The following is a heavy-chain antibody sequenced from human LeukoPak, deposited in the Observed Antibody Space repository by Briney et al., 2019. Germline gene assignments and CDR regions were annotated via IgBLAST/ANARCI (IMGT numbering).Heavy chain of an antibody. J-gene: IGHJ5*02. CDR2: IIPIFGTA. V-gene: IGHV1-69*13. CDR1: GGTFSSYA. CDR3: ARDLGSSSWYNWFDP. D-gene: IGHD6-13*01. Sequence: SVKVSCKASGGTFSSYAISWVRQAPGQGLEWMGGIIPIFGTANYAQKFQGRVTITADESTSTAYMELSSLRSEDTAVHYCARDLGSSSWYNWFDPWGQGTLVTVSS.